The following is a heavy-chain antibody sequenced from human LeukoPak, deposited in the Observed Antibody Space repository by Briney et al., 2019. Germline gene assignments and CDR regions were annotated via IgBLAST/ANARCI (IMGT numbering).Heavy chain of an antibody. D-gene: IGHD5/OR15-5a*01. Sequence: GRSLRLSCAASGFTFSSYAMHWVRQAPGKGLEWVAVISYDGSNKYYADSVKGRFTISRDNSKNTLYLQMNSLRAEDTAVYYCARDGKMSVYVNFDYWGQGPLVTVSS. V-gene: IGHV3-30*04. CDR2: ISYDGSNK. CDR1: GFTFSSYA. CDR3: ARDGKMSVYVNFDY. J-gene: IGHJ4*02.